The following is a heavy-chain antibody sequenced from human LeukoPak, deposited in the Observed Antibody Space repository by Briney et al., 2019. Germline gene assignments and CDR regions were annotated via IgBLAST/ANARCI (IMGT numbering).Heavy chain of an antibody. CDR1: GGSFSGYY. CDR3: ARRYCSSTTCGTVDY. V-gene: IGHV4-34*01. J-gene: IGHJ4*02. D-gene: IGHD2-2*01. Sequence: SEALSLTCAVYGGSFSGYYWSWIRQPPGKGLEWIGEINHSGSTNYNPSLKSRVTISTDTSKNQFSLKLTSVTAADTAVYYCARRYCSSTTCGTVDYWGQGTLVTVSS. CDR2: INHSGST.